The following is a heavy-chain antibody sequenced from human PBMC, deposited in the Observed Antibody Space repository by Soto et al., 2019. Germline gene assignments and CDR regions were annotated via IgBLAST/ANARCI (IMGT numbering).Heavy chain of an antibody. D-gene: IGHD6-19*01. Sequence: EGQLVESGGNLVRPGGSLRLSCEASGFVFSTYSMNWVRQAPGKGLEWISYISSTSGTIYYADSVKGRFTIFRVNAKNSLFLQMTGLRDDDTAVYYCANQKIRFSVAGTLYGLGVWGQGTTVTLSS. CDR1: GFVFSTYS. V-gene: IGHV3-48*02. CDR2: ISSTSGTI. CDR3: ANQKIRFSVAGTLYGLGV. J-gene: IGHJ6*01.